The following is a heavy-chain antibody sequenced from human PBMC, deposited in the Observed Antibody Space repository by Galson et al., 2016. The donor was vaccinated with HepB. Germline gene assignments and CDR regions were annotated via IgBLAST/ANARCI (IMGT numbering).Heavy chain of an antibody. V-gene: IGHV4-34*01. J-gene: IGHJ5*01. Sequence: SETLSLTCAVYGESFSSYSWTWIRQSPGKGLEWIGEINHSGTSHSSPSLKSRVTISVDSSKSQFSLNVSSVTAADTAVYFCARSGVGGDNNWFDSWGQGTLVTVSA. CDR3: ARSGVGGDNNWFDS. D-gene: IGHD3-3*01. CDR2: INHSGTS. CDR1: GESFSSYS.